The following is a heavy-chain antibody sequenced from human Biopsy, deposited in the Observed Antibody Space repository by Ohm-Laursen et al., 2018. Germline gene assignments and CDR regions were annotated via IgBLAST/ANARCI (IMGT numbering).Heavy chain of an antibody. CDR3: AKEVFSAVGTSGFDP. J-gene: IGHJ5*02. CDR2: ISGSGGRT. Sequence: SRRLSCAASGFTFSNYAMSWVRQAPGKGLEWVSGISGSGGRTYYAESMKGRFTISRDNSKKTVYLQMKSLRAEDTAVYYCAKEVFSAVGTSGFDPWGQGTLVTVSS. D-gene: IGHD1/OR15-1a*01. CDR1: GFTFSNYA. V-gene: IGHV3-23*01.